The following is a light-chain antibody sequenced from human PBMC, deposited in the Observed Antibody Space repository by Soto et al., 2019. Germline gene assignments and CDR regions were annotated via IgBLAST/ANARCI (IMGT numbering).Light chain of an antibody. V-gene: IGLV1-51*01. CDR3: GTWDSSLSAVV. Sequence: QSVLTQPPSVSAAPGQTVTISCSGSGSNIGNNYVSWHQLLPGTAPKLLIYDNNERPSGIPDRFSASKSGTSATLVITGLQTGDEADYYCGTWDSSLSAVVFGGGTKLTVL. CDR1: GSNIGNNY. J-gene: IGLJ2*01. CDR2: DNN.